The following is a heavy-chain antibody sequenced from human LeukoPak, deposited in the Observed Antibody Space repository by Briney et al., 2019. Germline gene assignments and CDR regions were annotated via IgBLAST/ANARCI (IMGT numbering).Heavy chain of an antibody. V-gene: IGHV4-34*01. J-gene: IGHJ4*02. CDR1: VGSFSGYY. CDR2: INHSGST. Sequence: PSETLSLTCAVCVGSFSGYYWSWIRQPPGKGLEWIGEINHSGSTNYNPSLQSRVPISVDTSKNQYSLKLSSVTAADAAVYYCARHWFRTYYEFWSGYRFDYWGQGTLVTVSS. CDR3: ARHWFRTYYEFWSGYRFDY. D-gene: IGHD3-3*01.